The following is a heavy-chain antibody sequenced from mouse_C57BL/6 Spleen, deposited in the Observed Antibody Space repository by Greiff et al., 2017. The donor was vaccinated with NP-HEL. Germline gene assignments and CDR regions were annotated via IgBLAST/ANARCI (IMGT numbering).Heavy chain of an antibody. Sequence: VQLQQSGAELVRPGASVKLSCKASGYTFTDYYINWVKQRPGQGLEWIARIYPGSGNTYYNEKFKGKATLTAEKSSSTAYMQLSSLTSEDSAVYFCARRGDYYGIGDYWGQGTTLTVSS. CDR2: IYPGSGNT. J-gene: IGHJ2*01. CDR3: ARRGDYYGIGDY. CDR1: GYTFTDYY. V-gene: IGHV1-76*01. D-gene: IGHD1-1*01.